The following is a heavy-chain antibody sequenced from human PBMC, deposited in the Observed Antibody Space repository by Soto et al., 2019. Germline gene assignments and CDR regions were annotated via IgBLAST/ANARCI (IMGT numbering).Heavy chain of an antibody. V-gene: IGHV3-30*03. CDR1: GFSFSSCG. D-gene: IGHD1-1*01. Sequence: GGSLRLSCVASGFSFSSCGIYWVRQAPGKGLEWVAVISHDGKNQNYADSAKGRFTISRDNSKNTLNLQMDSLRAEDTAVYYCVRGNPLPRGYYFDNWGQGP. CDR2: ISHDGKNQ. CDR3: VRGNPLPRGYYFDN. J-gene: IGHJ4*02.